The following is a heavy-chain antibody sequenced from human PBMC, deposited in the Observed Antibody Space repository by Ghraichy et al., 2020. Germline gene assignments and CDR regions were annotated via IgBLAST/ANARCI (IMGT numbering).Heavy chain of an antibody. Sequence: SQTLSLTCAVYGGSFSGYYWSWIRQPPGKGLEWIGEINHSGSTNYNPSLKSRVTISVDTSKNQFSLKLSSVTAADTAVYYCARVAYCSGYPVPPRWCYFDYWGQGTLVTVSS. D-gene: IGHD2-15*01. CDR1: GGSFSGYY. J-gene: IGHJ4*02. CDR3: ARVAYCSGYPVPPRWCYFDY. CDR2: INHSGST. V-gene: IGHV4-34*01.